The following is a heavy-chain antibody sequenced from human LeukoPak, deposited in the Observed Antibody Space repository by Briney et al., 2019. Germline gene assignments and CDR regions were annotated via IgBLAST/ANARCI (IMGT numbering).Heavy chain of an antibody. V-gene: IGHV1-69*04. CDR1: GYTFTSYD. CDR3: ASVVDTTSPPLDP. Sequence: ASVKVSCKASGYTFTSYDINWVRQAPGQGLEWMGRIIPILGIANYAQKFQGRVTITADKSTSTAYMELSSLRSEDTAVYYCASVVDTTSPPLDPWGQGTLVTVSS. J-gene: IGHJ5*02. CDR2: IIPILGIA. D-gene: IGHD2-15*01.